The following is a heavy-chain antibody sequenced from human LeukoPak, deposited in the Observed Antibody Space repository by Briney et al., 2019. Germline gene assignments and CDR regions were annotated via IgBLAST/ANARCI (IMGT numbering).Heavy chain of an antibody. V-gene: IGHV3-30*04. Sequence: GTSLRLSCAASGFTFISYAIHWVRQAPGKGLEWVAVISFHGTDSFYADSVKGRFTISRDNSKNTLYLQMNSLRAEDTAVYYCAELGITMIGGVWGKGTTVTISS. J-gene: IGHJ6*04. CDR3: AELGITMIGGV. D-gene: IGHD3-10*02. CDR2: ISFHGTDS. CDR1: GFTFISYA.